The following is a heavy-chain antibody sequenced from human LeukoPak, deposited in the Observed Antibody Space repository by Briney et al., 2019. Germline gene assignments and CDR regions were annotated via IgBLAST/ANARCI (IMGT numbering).Heavy chain of an antibody. Sequence: SETLSLTCAVSGGSISSSNWWSWVRQPPGKGLEWIGEIYHSGSTNYNPFLKSRVTISVDTSKNQFSLKLSSVTAADTAVYYCARWSYGYPPYYYGMDVWGQGTTVTVSS. CDR1: GGSISSSNW. V-gene: IGHV4-4*02. D-gene: IGHD5-18*01. CDR2: IYHSGST. CDR3: ARWSYGYPPYYYGMDV. J-gene: IGHJ6*02.